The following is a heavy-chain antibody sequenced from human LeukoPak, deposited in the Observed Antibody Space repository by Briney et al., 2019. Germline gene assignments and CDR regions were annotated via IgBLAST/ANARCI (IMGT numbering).Heavy chain of an antibody. Sequence: GGSLRLSCAASGFSFPTCMHWVRQAPGKGLEWVALISSDGNDHYYVDSVKGRFTVSRDNSKNTLYLQMDSLRVDDTAVFYCVKSIVAGTGIFDSWGQGTLVTVSS. CDR3: VKSIVAGTGIFDS. J-gene: IGHJ4*02. CDR2: ISSDGNDH. D-gene: IGHD1-26*01. V-gene: IGHV3-30*18. CDR1: GFSFPTC.